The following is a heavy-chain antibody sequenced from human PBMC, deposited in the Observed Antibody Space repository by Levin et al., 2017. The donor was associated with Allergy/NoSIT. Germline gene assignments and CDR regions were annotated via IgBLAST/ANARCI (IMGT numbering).Heavy chain of an antibody. V-gene: IGHV1-18*01. D-gene: IGHD2-2*01. CDR1: GYTFTSYG. CDR3: ASHDVVPAAGYGMDV. CDR2: ISAYNGNT. J-gene: IGHJ6*02. Sequence: ASVKVSCKASGYTFTSYGISWVRQAPGQGLEWMGWISAYNGNTNYAQKLQGRVTMTTDTSTSTAYMELRSLRSDDTAVYYCASHDVVPAAGYGMDVWGQGTTVTVSS.